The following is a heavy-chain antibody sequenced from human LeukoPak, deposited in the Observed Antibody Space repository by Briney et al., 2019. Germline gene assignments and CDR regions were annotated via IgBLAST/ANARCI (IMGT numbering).Heavy chain of an antibody. V-gene: IGHV4-39*01. CDR2: IYYTGST. CDR3: ARQRYYFDY. CDR1: GGSITSNTHY. J-gene: IGHJ4*02. Sequence: SETLSLTCTVSGGSITSNTHYWGWIRQPPGKGLEWIGNIYYTGSTYYNPSLKSRVTISVDTSKNQFSLKLSSVTAADTAVYYCARQRYYFDYWGQGTLVTVSS.